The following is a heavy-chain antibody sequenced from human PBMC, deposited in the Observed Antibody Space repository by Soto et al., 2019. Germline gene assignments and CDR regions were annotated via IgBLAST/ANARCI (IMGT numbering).Heavy chain of an antibody. D-gene: IGHD6-13*01. V-gene: IGHV4-30-4*01. CDR1: GGSISSGDYY. Sequence: QVQLQESGPGLVKPSQTLSLTCTVSGGSISSGDYYWSWIRQPPGKGLEWIGYIYYSGSTYYNPSLKSRVTISVDTSKNQFSLKLSSVTAADTAVYYCARAKFPSTAAGTIPAFDIWGQGTMVTVSS. CDR3: ARAKFPSTAAGTIPAFDI. J-gene: IGHJ3*02. CDR2: IYYSGST.